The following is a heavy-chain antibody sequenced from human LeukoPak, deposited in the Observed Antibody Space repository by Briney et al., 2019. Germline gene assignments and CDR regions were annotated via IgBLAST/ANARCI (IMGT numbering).Heavy chain of an antibody. CDR3: ATAGGQLIHGFGYFEY. V-gene: IGHV3-21*01. D-gene: IGHD1-1*01. Sequence: PGGSLRLSCAASGFTFNYYSMNWVRQAPGKGLEWISSISSLSNYIYYADSVKGRFTISRDNAKNSLYLQMNSLRAEDTAVYYCATAGGQLIHGFGYFEYWGQGTLVTVSS. CDR2: ISSLSNYI. J-gene: IGHJ4*02. CDR1: GFTFNYYS.